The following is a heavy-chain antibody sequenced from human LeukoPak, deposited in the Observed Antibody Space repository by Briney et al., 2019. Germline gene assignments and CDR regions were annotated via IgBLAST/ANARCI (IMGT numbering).Heavy chain of an antibody. CDR3: ARADPEYSSSSTFDY. V-gene: IGHV1-69*05. Sequence: EASVKVSCKASGGTFSSYAIGWVRQAPGQGLEWMGGIIPIFGTANYAQKFQGRVTITTDESTSTAYMELSSLRSEDTAVYYCARADPEYSSSSTFDYWGQGTLVTVSS. D-gene: IGHD6-6*01. CDR1: GGTFSSYA. J-gene: IGHJ4*02. CDR2: IIPIFGTA.